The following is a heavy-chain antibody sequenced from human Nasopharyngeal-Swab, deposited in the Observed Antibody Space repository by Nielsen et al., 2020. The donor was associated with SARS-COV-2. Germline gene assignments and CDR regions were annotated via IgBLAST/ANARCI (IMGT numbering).Heavy chain of an antibody. J-gene: IGHJ3*02. CDR3: ARVDVRDAFDI. CDR1: GFTSSSYW. Sequence: GESLKISCAASGFTSSSYWMHWVRQAPGEGLVWVSRMNSDGSRTNYADSVKGRFTISRDNAKKTLYLQMNSLRAEDTAVYYCARVDVRDAFDIWGQGTMVTVSS. CDR2: MNSDGSRT. V-gene: IGHV3-74*01. D-gene: IGHD3-10*01.